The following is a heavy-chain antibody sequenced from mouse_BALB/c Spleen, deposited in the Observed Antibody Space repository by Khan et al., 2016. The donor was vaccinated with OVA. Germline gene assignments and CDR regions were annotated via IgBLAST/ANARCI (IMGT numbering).Heavy chain of an antibody. Sequence: VTLKESGPGILQPSQTLSLTCSFSGFSLSSSYMCVCWIRQPSGKGLEWLSHIYCDADKRYNPLLKSLLTISRNTSRHQVFLMITSVATAATTTDYCVRSPWGIQSAIDYWGQGTSVTVSS. CDR1: GFSLSSSYMC. CDR2: IYCDADK. V-gene: IGHV8-12*01. D-gene: IGHD4-1*01. J-gene: IGHJ4*01. CDR3: VRSPWGIQSAIDY.